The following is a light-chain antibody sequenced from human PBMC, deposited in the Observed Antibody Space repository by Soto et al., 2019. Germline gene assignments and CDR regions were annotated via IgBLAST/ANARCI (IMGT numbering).Light chain of an antibody. J-gene: IGKJ2*01. Sequence: DLQMTQSPSSLSASIGDRVTITCRASQGIIDFLAWFQHIPGKAPRSLIYAASSLHGGVPSRFSGSGSGTHFTLTINSLQPEDFATYYCQQYHIYPYTFGQGTKLEIK. CDR2: AAS. V-gene: IGKV1-16*01. CDR1: QGIIDF. CDR3: QQYHIYPYT.